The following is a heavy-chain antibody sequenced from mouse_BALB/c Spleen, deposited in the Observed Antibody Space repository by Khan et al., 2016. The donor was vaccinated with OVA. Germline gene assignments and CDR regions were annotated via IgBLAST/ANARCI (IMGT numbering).Heavy chain of an antibody. CDR3: ARCNVGYHDY. V-gene: IGHV5-9-3*01. Sequence: EVELVESGGDLVKPGGSLKLSCAASGFTFSNYAMSWVRQTPEKRLEWVATISSGGSYTYYPDSVKGRFTISGDNAKNTLYLQMSSLRSEDTAIYFCARCNVGYHDYWGQGTTLTVCS. CDR2: ISSGGSYT. CDR1: GFTFSNYA. J-gene: IGHJ2*01. D-gene: IGHD1-2*01.